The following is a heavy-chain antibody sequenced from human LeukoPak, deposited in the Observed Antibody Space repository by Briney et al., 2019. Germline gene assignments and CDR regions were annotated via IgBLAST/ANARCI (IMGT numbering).Heavy chain of an antibody. V-gene: IGHV4-31*03. CDR3: ARGGSK. Sequence: SETLSLTCTVSGDSINSGVYFWTWIRQHPGKGLEWIGYMYYSGKTYYNPSLKSRVIISIDTSKNQFSLNVSSVTAADTAVYYCARGGSKWGQGTLVTVSS. CDR2: MYYSGKT. D-gene: IGHD3-16*01. CDR1: GDSINSGVYF. J-gene: IGHJ4*02.